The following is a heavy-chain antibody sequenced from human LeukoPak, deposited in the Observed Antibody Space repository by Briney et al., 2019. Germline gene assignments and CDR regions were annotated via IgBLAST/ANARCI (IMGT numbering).Heavy chain of an antibody. Sequence: PGGSLRLSCAASGFTFSGYAMRWVRQAPGKGLEWVSAISGSAGSTYYADSVKGRFTISRDNSKNTLYLQMNSLRAEDTAVYYCAKGSRKTTVTDFDCWGQGTLVTVSS. CDR2: ISGSAGST. J-gene: IGHJ4*02. V-gene: IGHV3-23*01. CDR1: GFTFSGYA. D-gene: IGHD4-17*01. CDR3: AKGSRKTTVTDFDC.